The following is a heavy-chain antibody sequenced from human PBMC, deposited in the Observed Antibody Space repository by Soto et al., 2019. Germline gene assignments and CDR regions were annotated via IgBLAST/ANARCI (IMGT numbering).Heavy chain of an antibody. D-gene: IGHD2-21*01. CDR2: IHTDGSVA. V-gene: IGHV3-74*03. J-gene: IGHJ4*02. CDR1: GLTFRSYW. CDR3: VRGMQLWRLDC. Sequence: EVQLVESGGGLVQPGESLRFSCAASGLTFRSYWMHWVRQAPGRGLVWVSRIHTDGSVAMYVDSVKGRFTISTDNAKNSLYLHMTPLRAEATAVYYCVRGMQLWRLDCRGQGTLVTVS.